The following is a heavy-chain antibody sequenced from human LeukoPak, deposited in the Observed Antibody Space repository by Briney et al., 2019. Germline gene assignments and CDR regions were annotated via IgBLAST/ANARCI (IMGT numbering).Heavy chain of an antibody. Sequence: SETLSLTCTVSGYSISSGYYWGWIRQPPGKGLEWIGSIYHSGRTYYNPSLKSRVTISVDTSKNQFSLKLSSVTAADTAVYYCATQGPSNLYYDILTGLYFDYWGQGTLVTVSS. CDR3: ATQGPSNLYYDILTGLYFDY. J-gene: IGHJ4*02. CDR1: GYSISSGYY. D-gene: IGHD3-9*01. V-gene: IGHV4-38-2*02. CDR2: IYHSGRT.